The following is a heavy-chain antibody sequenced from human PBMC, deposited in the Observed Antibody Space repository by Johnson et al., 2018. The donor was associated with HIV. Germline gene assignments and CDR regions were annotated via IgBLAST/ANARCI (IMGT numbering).Heavy chain of an antibody. J-gene: IGHJ3*02. D-gene: IGHD1-1*01. Sequence: VRPVESGGGLIQPGGSLKLSCAASQFMFSRYWMTWVRQAPGKGLEWVANINQDGSEKHYVDSVKGRFTISRDNAKNSLYLQMDSLRAEDTAVYYCARDLDWVDGFDIWGQGTMVSVSS. CDR2: INQDGSEK. CDR1: QFMFSRYW. CDR3: ARDLDWVDGFDI. V-gene: IGHV3-7*01.